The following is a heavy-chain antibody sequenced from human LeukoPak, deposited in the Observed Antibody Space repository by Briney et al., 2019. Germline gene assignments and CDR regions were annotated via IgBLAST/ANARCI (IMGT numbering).Heavy chain of an antibody. CDR2: ISAYNGNT. Sequence: ASVKVSCKASGYTFTSYDINWVRQAPGQGLEWMGWISAYNGNTNYAQKLQGRVTMTTDTSTSTAYMELRSLRSDDTAVYYCARDTKELTFDIWGQGTMVTVSS. CDR1: GYTFTSYD. CDR3: ARDTKELTFDI. D-gene: IGHD3-3*01. V-gene: IGHV1-18*01. J-gene: IGHJ3*02.